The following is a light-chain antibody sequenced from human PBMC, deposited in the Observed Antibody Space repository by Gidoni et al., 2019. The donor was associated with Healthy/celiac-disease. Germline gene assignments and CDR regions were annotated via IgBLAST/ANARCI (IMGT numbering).Light chain of an antibody. CDR2: KAS. CDR1: QSISSW. CDR3: QQYNSYWT. V-gene: IGKV1-5*03. J-gene: IGKJ1*01. Sequence: PSTLSASVGDRVTITCRASQSISSWLAWYQQKPGKAPKLLIYKASSLESGVPSRFSGSGSGTEFTLTISSLQPDDFATYYCQQYNSYWTFGQGTKVETK.